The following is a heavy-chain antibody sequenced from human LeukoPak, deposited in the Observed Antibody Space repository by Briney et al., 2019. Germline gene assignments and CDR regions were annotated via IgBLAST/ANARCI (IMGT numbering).Heavy chain of an antibody. J-gene: IGHJ4*02. CDR3: ARAGYCSGGSCYVSGVDY. CDR2: ISSSSSYI. Sequence: GGSLRLSCAASGFTFSSYSMNWVRQAPGKGLEWVSSISSSSSYIYYADSVKGRFTISKDNAKNSLYLQMNSLRSEDTAVYYCARAGYCSGGSCYVSGVDYWGQGTLVTVSS. V-gene: IGHV3-21*01. CDR1: GFTFSSYS. D-gene: IGHD2-15*01.